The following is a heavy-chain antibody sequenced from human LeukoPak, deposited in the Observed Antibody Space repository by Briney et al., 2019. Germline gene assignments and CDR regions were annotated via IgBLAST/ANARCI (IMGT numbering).Heavy chain of an antibody. CDR2: INHSGST. CDR1: GGSFSGYY. J-gene: IGHJ3*02. Sequence: SETLSLTCAVYGGSFSGYYWSWIRQPPGKGLEWIGEINHSGSTNYNPSLKSRVTISVDTSKNQFSLKLSSVTAADTAVYYCARGYYDFWSGYYNPRAFDIWGQGTMVTVPS. CDR3: ARGYYDFWSGYYNPRAFDI. D-gene: IGHD3-3*01. V-gene: IGHV4-34*01.